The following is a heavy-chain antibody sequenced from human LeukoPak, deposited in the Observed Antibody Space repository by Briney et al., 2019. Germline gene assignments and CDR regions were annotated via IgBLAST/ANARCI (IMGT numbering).Heavy chain of an antibody. Sequence: LETLSLTCAVYGGSFSGYYWSWIRQPPGKGLEWIGEINHSGSTNYNPSLKSRVTISVDTSKNQFSLKLSSVTAADTAVYYCARGVLGIAVAGTRWFDPWGQGTLVTVSS. J-gene: IGHJ5*02. V-gene: IGHV4-34*01. CDR2: INHSGST. CDR1: GGSFSGYY. CDR3: ARGVLGIAVAGTRWFDP. D-gene: IGHD6-19*01.